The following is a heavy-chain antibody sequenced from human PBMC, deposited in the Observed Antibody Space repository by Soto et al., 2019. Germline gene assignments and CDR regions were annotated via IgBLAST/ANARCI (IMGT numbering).Heavy chain of an antibody. CDR3: AHLYGSGSYPPFDY. Sequence: QITLKESGPTLVKPTQTLTLTCTFSGFSLSTSGVGVGWIRQPPGKALEWLALIYWDDDKRYSPSLKSRLTITKDTSKNPVVLTMTNMDPVDTATYYCAHLYGSGSYPPFDYWGQGTLVTVSS. V-gene: IGHV2-5*02. D-gene: IGHD3-10*01. J-gene: IGHJ4*02. CDR2: IYWDDDK. CDR1: GFSLSTSGVG.